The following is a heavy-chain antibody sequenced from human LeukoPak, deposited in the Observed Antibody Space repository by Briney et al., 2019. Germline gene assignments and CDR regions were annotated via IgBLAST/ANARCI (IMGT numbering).Heavy chain of an antibody. V-gene: IGHV4-30-2*01. J-gene: IGHJ4*02. CDR2: IYHSGST. CDR3: ARSNSSGVDLDY. Sequence: SQTLSLTCAVSGGSISSGGYSWSWIRQPPGKGLEWIGYIYHSGSTYYNPSLKSRVTISVDRSKNQFSLKLSSVTAADTAVYYCARSNSSGVDLDYWGQGTLVTVSS. CDR1: GGSISSGGYS. D-gene: IGHD5-18*01.